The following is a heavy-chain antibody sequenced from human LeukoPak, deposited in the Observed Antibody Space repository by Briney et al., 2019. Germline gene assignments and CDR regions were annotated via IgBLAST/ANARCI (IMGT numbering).Heavy chain of an antibody. V-gene: IGHV7-4-1*02. CDR1: GYTFTSYG. D-gene: IGHD1-26*01. CDR3: ARGRGSSARLGYYFYYIDV. CDR2: INTNTGNP. J-gene: IGHJ6*03. Sequence: ASVKVSCKASGYTFTSYGIHWVRQAPGQGLEWMGWINTNTGNPTYAQGFTGRFVFSLETSVSTSYLQISSLKAEDTAVYYCARGRGSSARLGYYFYYIDVWGKGTTVTVSS.